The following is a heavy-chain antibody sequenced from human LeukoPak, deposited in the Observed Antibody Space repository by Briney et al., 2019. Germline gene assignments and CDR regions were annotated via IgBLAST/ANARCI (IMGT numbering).Heavy chain of an antibody. J-gene: IGHJ4*02. D-gene: IGHD1-1*01. V-gene: IGHV3-74*01. Sequence: GESLRLSCAASGFTFSSYWMHWVRQPPGKGLVWVSRIYIDGISTDYADSVKGRFTISRDNAKNMLFLQVNSLRAEDTAVYYCVRGTGTHYFDYWGRGTLVTVSS. CDR1: GFTFSSYW. CDR3: VRGTGTHYFDY. CDR2: IYIDGIST.